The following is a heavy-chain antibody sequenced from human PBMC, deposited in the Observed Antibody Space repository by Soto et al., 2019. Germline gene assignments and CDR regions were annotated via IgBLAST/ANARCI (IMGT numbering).Heavy chain of an antibody. CDR2: IIPIFGTA. D-gene: IGHD3-22*01. Sequence: SVKVSCKASGGTFSSYAISWVRQAPGQGLEWMGGIIPIFGTANYAQKFQGRVTITADESTSTAYMELSSLRSEDTAVYYCARAKITMIVVVTHDAFDIWGQGTMVTVSS. CDR1: GGTFSSYA. J-gene: IGHJ3*02. V-gene: IGHV1-69*13. CDR3: ARAKITMIVVVTHDAFDI.